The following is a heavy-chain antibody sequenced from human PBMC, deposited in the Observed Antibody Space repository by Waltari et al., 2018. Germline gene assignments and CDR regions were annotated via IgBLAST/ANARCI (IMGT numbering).Heavy chain of an antibody. V-gene: IGHV1-2*02. J-gene: IGHJ1*01. CDR1: GYTFTGYY. CDR3: ARDHCSGGSCYVGFQH. D-gene: IGHD2-15*01. CDR2: INPTSGGT. Sequence: QVQMVQSGAEGKKPGASVKVSRKASGYTFTGYYMHWVRQAPGQGLEWMGWINPTSGGTNYAQKFQGRVTMTMDTSISTAYMELSMLRSYDTAVYYCARDHCSGGSCYVGFQHWGQGTLVTVSS.